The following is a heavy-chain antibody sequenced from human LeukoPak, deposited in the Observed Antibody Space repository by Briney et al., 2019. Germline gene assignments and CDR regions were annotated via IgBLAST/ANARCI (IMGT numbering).Heavy chain of an antibody. CDR3: ARPYYYDSRIDP. J-gene: IGHJ5*02. V-gene: IGHV4-30-4*01. Sequence: PSETLSLTCTVSGGSISSGDYYWSWIRQPPGKGLEWIAYMYYSGSTYYNPSLKSRVTVPADTSKNQLSLKLSSVTAADTAVYYCARPYYYDSRIDPWGQGILVTVSS. D-gene: IGHD3-22*01. CDR1: GGSISSGDYY. CDR2: MYYSGST.